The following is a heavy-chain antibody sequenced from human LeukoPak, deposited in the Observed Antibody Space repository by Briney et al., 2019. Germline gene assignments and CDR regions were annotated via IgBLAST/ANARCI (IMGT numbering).Heavy chain of an antibody. J-gene: IGHJ4*02. CDR2: ISYDGSNK. V-gene: IGHV3-30*04. CDR1: GFTFSSYA. Sequence: GRSLRLSCAASGFTFSSYAMHWVRQAQGKGLEWVAVISYDGSNKYYADSVKGRFTISRDNPKNTLYLQMNSLRAEDTAVYYCARDPDVMYSSGWLDYWGQGTLVTVSS. CDR3: ARDPDVMYSSGWLDY. D-gene: IGHD6-19*01.